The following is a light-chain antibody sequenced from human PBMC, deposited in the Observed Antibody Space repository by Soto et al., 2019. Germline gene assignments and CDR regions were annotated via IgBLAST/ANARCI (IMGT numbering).Light chain of an antibody. CDR1: ESIYSW. V-gene: IGKV1-5*03. CDR2: KTS. CDR3: QEYNTNSRT. J-gene: IGKJ1*01. Sequence: IQMTQSPSTLSASAGDTVTITCRASESIYSWLAWYKQIPGKAPQLLIYKTSTLQGGVPSRFSGSGSGAEYTLTISSLQPDDFATYFCQEYNTNSRTFGQGTRV.